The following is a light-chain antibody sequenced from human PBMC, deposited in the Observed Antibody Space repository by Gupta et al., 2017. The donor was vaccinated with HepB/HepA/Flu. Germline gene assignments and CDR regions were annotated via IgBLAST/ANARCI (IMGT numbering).Light chain of an antibody. Sequence: NFMLTQPHSVSESPGKTVTISCTRSSGSIASNYVQWYQQRPASPPTIVIYEDDQSPSGAPDRFSASFDKSSTVTTLTTYGVEADDEYYYSSQSNNDFCVFGGGTKLTVL. CDR2: EDD. J-gene: IGLJ3*02. CDR3: QSNNDFCV. CDR1: SGSIASNY. V-gene: IGLV6-57*01.